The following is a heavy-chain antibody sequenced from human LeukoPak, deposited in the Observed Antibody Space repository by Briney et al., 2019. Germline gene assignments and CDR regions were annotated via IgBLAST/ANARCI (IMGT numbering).Heavy chain of an antibody. J-gene: IGHJ4*02. CDR2: INPNSGGT. D-gene: IGHD1-26*01. CDR3: ARDRKISATCRVDY. V-gene: IGHV1-2*02. Sequence: GASVKVSCKASGYTFTGYYMHWVRQAPGQGLEWMGWINPNSGGTNYAQKFQGRVTMTRDTSISTAYMELRSLRSDDTAVYYCARDRKISATCRVDYWGQGTLVTVSS. CDR1: GYTFTGYY.